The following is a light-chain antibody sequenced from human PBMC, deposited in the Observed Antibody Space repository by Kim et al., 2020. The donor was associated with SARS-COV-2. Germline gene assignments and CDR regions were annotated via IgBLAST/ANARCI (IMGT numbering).Light chain of an antibody. CDR1: ALPKQY. Sequence: SYELTQPPSVSVSPGQTARITCSGDALPKQYAYWYQQKPGQAPVLVIYKDSERPSGIPERFSGSSSGTTVTLTISGVQAEDEADYYCQSVDSSGTVVFGGGTHLTVL. CDR2: KDS. V-gene: IGLV3-25*03. CDR3: QSVDSSGTVV. J-gene: IGLJ2*01.